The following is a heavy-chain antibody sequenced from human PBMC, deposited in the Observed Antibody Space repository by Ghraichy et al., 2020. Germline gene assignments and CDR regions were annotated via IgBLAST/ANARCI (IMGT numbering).Heavy chain of an antibody. CDR2: IYHSGSA. D-gene: IGHD3-3*01. J-gene: IGHJ6*02. Sequence: SETLSLTCTVSGGSVTSDPYSWTWVRQPSGKGLEWIGYIYHSGSAFLNPSLKSRVAIPVDRSENQFSLKLSSVSAADTAVYYCAVLASNGVDVWGQGTKVTVSS. V-gene: IGHV4-30-2*01. CDR3: AVLASNGVDV. CDR1: GGSVTSDPYS.